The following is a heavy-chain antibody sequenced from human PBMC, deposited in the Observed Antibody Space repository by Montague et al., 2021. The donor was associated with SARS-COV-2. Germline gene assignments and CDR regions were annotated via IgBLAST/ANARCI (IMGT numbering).Heavy chain of an antibody. V-gene: IGHV4-34*01. D-gene: IGHD2-8*01. J-gene: IGHJ4*02. Sequence: SETLSLTCAVYGGSFSGHYWNWTRKPQGKGLEWIGEINHSGSTNNNPSLKSRVTMSVDTYKNQFSLKLSFVTAAATAVYYCARGARQGYGVRLGSFDYWGQGTLVTVSS. CDR3: ARGARQGYGVRLGSFDY. CDR1: GGSFSGHY. CDR2: INHSGST.